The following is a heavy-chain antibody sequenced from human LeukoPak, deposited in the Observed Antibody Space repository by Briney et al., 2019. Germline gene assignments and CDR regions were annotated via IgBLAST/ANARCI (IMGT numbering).Heavy chain of an antibody. J-gene: IGHJ4*02. V-gene: IGHV3-7*01. CDR2: IKQDGSEK. CDR3: EVEDY. CDR1: RSTFSDYW. Sequence: GGSLRLSCAASRSTFSDYWMNWVRLAPGKGLEWVANIKQDGSEKYYVDSVKGRFTISRDNAKNSLFLQMNSLRAEDTAVYYCEVEDYWGQGTLVTVSS.